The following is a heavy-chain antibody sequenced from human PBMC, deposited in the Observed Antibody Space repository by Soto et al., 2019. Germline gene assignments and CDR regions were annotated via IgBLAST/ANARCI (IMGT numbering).Heavy chain of an antibody. CDR3: ASPFRVYDIPYCMYV. Sequence: QVQLVQSGAEVKKPGSSVKVSCKASGGTFSSYAISWVRQAPGQGLEWMGGIIPIFGTANYAQKFQGSVTITADESTSTAYMELSSLRSEATSLYYCASPFRVYDIPYCMYVWGQGTTVTVS. D-gene: IGHD2-8*01. CDR2: IIPIFGTA. J-gene: IGHJ6*02. V-gene: IGHV1-69*01. CDR1: GGTFSSYA.